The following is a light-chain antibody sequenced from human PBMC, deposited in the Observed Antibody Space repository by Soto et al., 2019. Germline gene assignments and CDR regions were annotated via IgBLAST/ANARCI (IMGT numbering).Light chain of an antibody. V-gene: IGKV1-39*01. Sequence: DIQMTQSPSSLSASVGDRVTITCRASQSITNNVNWYQQKAGKAPQLLIYSTSSLQSRVPSRFSGSGSRTDFTRSISSLQPEDFATYYCQQTYSIPPLTFGGGTTVELK. J-gene: IGKJ4*01. CDR3: QQTYSIPPLT. CDR1: QSITNN. CDR2: STS.